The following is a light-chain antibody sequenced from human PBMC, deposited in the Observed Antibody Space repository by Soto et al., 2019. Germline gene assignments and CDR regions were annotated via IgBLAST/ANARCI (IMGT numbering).Light chain of an antibody. J-gene: IGKJ4*01. CDR1: ESVSNN. CDR3: QQYNKWPLP. CDR2: GAS. V-gene: IGKV3-15*01. Sequence: EIVLTQSPATLSVSQGERATLSCRASESVSNNLAWYQQKPGQAPRLLIFGASARATGIPARFSGSGSGTEFTFTISSLQSEDFAVYYCQQYNKWPLPFGGGTKVEIK.